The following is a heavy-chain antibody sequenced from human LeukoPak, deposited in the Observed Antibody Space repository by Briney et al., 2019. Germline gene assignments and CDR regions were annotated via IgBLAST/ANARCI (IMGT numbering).Heavy chain of an antibody. CDR1: GYTFTSYG. CDR2: ISAYNGNT. V-gene: IGHV1-18*01. CDR3: ARDRAPYDSSGYMNDY. Sequence: GASVKVSCKASGYTFTSYGISWVRQAPGQGVEWMGWISAYNGNTNYAQKLQGRVTMTTDTSTSTAYMELRSLRSDDTAVYYCARDRAPYDSSGYMNDYWGQGTLVTVSS. J-gene: IGHJ4*02. D-gene: IGHD3-22*01.